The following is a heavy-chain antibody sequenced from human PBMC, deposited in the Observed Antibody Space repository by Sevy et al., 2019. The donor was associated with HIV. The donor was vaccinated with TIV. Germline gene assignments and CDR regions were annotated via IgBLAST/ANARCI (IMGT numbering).Heavy chain of an antibody. CDR1: GLAFRTYN. J-gene: IGHJ4*02. V-gene: IGHV3-21*01. CDR3: AREKFYYQDLNY. Sequence: GGSLRLSCTASGLAFRTYNMNWVRQAPGKGLEWLSSISRRSDSMAYAGSVKGRFTISRDNAKNSLYLQMNGLTVEDTAIYYCAREKFYYQDLNYWGQGSLVTVSS. CDR2: ISRRSDSM. D-gene: IGHD2-2*01.